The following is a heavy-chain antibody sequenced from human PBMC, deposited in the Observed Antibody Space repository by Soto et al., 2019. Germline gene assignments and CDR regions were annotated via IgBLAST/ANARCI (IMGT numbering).Heavy chain of an antibody. J-gene: IGHJ5*02. CDR3: ARRGFLEWLSWFDP. Sequence: PSETLSLTCTVPGGSISSYYWSWIRQPPGKGLEWIGYIYYSGSTNYNPSLKSRVTISVDTSKNQFSLKLSSVTAADTAVYYCARRGFLEWLSWFDPWGQGTLVTVSS. CDR1: GGSISSYY. V-gene: IGHV4-59*08. CDR2: IYYSGST. D-gene: IGHD3-3*01.